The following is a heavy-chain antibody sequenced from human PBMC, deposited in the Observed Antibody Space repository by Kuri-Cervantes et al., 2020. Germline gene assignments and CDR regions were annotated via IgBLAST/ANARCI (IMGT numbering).Heavy chain of an antibody. CDR1: GFMLDDFA. V-gene: IGHV3-9*01. CDR2: ISWNSGNI. Sequence: GGSLRLSCAASGFMLDDFAMHWVRQPPGKGLEWVSGISWNSGNIVYADSVKGRFTISRDNAKNSLYLQMNSLTTEDTALYYCAKEELCSGGSCYVDYWGQGTLVTVSS. D-gene: IGHD2-15*01. J-gene: IGHJ4*02. CDR3: AKEELCSGGSCYVDY.